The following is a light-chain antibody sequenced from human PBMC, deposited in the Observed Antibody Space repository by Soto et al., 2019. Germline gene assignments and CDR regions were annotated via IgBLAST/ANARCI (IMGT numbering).Light chain of an antibody. Sequence: QSVLTQPPSVSGAPGQRVTISCTGSRSNIGTGHDVHWYQQLPGTAPKLLIFGNSNRPSGVPDRFSGSKSGTSASLVITGLQAEDEADYYCQSYDRSLSASVFGGGTKVTVL. V-gene: IGLV1-40*01. CDR1: RSNIGTGHD. CDR3: QSYDRSLSASV. J-gene: IGLJ3*02. CDR2: GNS.